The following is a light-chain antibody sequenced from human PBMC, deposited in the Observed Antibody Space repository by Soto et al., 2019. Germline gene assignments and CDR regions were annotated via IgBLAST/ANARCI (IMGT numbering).Light chain of an antibody. CDR1: NIGGKS. V-gene: IGLV3-21*02. CDR2: DDS. Sequence: SYELTQTSSVSVAPGQTARISCGGNNIGGKSVHWYQQKPGQAPVVVVYDDSDRPSGIPERFSGSNSGNTATLTISRVEAGDEAESHCQVWDDNSDNHVFGTGTK. CDR3: QVWDDNSDNHV. J-gene: IGLJ1*01.